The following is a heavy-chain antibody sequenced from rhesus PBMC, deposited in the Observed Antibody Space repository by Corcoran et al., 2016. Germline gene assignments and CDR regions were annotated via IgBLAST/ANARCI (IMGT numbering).Heavy chain of an antibody. CDR2: TSGRGGST. D-gene: IGHD2-27*01. J-gene: IGHJ4*01. V-gene: IGHV4-173*01. CDR3: ARDVAEYCSGIYFYAPFDY. Sequence: QLQLQESGPGLVKPSETLSLTCAVSGGSISSNYWSWIRQPPGKGLEWIGRTSGRGGSTDYNPSLKTRIPISTDTSKNQFALKLSSVTAADTAVYYCARDVAEYCSGIYFYAPFDYWGQGVLVTVSS. CDR1: GGSISSNY.